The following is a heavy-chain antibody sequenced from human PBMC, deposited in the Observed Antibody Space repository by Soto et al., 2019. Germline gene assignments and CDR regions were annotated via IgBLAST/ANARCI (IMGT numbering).Heavy chain of an antibody. CDR1: GFTFSSYA. CDR2: ISGSGGST. CDR3: ARGLGYCSSTSCYPWFDP. Sequence: GSLRLSCAASGFTFSSYAMSWVRQAPGKGLEWVSAISGSGGSTYYADSVKGRFTISRDNSKNTLYLQMNSLRAEDTAVYYCARGLGYCSSTSCYPWFDPWGQGTLVTVSS. D-gene: IGHD2-2*01. V-gene: IGHV3-23*01. J-gene: IGHJ5*02.